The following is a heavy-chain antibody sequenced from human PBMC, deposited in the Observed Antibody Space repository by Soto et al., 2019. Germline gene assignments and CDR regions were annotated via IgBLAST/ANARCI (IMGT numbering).Heavy chain of an antibody. CDR1: DDSINSDKYY. J-gene: IGHJ4*02. D-gene: IGHD3-9*01. CDR3: ARLEGLATISYYFDF. CDR2: IYYRGNA. Sequence: QLQLQESGPGLVKPSETLSLTCSVSDDSINSDKYYWGWIRQPPGKGLEWIGSIYYRGNAYSNPSLQTRVTLSLDKSKSPFSLKLNSVTAADSAVYFCARLEGLATISYYFDFWGPGALVTVSS. V-gene: IGHV4-39*01.